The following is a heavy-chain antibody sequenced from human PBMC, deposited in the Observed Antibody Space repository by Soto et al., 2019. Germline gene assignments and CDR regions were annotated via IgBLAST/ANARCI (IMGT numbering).Heavy chain of an antibody. D-gene: IGHD2-15*01. CDR2: IYPGDSDT. Sequence: GESLKISCKGSGYSFTSYWIGWERQMPGKGLERMGIIYPGDSDTRYSPSFQGQVTISADKSISTAYLQWSSLKSSDFAMYYCASLVAVYNWFAPWGQGTLVTVSS. CDR1: GYSFTSYW. J-gene: IGHJ5*02. CDR3: ASLVAVYNWFAP. V-gene: IGHV5-51*01.